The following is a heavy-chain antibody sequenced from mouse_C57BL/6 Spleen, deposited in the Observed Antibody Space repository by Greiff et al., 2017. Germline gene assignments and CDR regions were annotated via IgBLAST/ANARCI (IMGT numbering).Heavy chain of an antibody. D-gene: IGHD4-1*01. V-gene: IGHV3-6*01. J-gene: IGHJ3*01. CDR3: ARQLTGIAY. CDR2: ISYDGSN. CDR1: GYSITSGYY. Sequence: EVKLQESGPGLVKPSPSLSLTCSVTGYSITSGYYWNWIRQFPGNKLEWMGYISYDGSNNYNPSLKNRISITRDTSKNQFFLKLNSVTTEDTATYYCARQLTGIAYWGQGTLVTVSA.